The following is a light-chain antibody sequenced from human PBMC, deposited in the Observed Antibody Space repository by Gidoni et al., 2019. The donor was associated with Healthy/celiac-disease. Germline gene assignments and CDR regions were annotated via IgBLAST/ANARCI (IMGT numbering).Light chain of an antibody. CDR2: GAS. V-gene: IGKV3-15*01. Sequence: EIVMTQSPATLSVSPGERATLSCRASQSGSSNLACYQQKPGQAPRLLIYGASTRATGIPARFSGSGSGTEFTLTISSLQSEDFAVYYCQQYNNWPPIFTFGPGTKVDIK. J-gene: IGKJ3*01. CDR1: QSGSSN. CDR3: QQYNNWPPIFT.